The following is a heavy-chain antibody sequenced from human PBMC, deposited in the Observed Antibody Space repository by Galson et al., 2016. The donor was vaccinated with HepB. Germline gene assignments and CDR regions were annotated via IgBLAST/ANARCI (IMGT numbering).Heavy chain of an antibody. Sequence: SVKVSCKASGYTFTGYYMHWVRQAPGQGLEWMGWINPNTGDTNYGQKFQGWVTMTRDKSINTAYMELSRLKSDDTAVYYCAGEGGYSSSSGYFYYGMDVCGQGTTVTVAS. CDR3: AGEGGYSSSSGYFYYGMDV. CDR2: INPNTGDT. V-gene: IGHV1-2*04. J-gene: IGHJ6*02. CDR1: GYTFTGYY. D-gene: IGHD6-13*01.